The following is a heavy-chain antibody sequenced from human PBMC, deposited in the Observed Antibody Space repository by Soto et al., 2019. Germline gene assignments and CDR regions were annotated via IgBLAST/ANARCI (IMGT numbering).Heavy chain of an antibody. CDR3: ARVRGSSWPYYYYGMDV. J-gene: IGHJ6*02. CDR1: GFTFSSYE. CDR2: ISSSGSTI. Sequence: PGGSLRLSCAASGFTFSSYEMNWVRQAPGKGLEWVSYISSSGSTIYYADSVKGRFTISRDNAKNSLYLQMNSLRAEDTAVYYCARVRGSSWPYYYYGMDVWGQGTTVTVSS. D-gene: IGHD6-13*01. V-gene: IGHV3-48*03.